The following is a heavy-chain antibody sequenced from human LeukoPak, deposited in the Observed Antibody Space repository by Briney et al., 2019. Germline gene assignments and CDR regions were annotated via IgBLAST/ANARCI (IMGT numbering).Heavy chain of an antibody. Sequence: TGGSLRLSCAASGFTFSSYNMNWVRQAPGKGLEWVSSISSSSSYIYYADSVKGRFTVSRDNAKNSLYLQVNSLRAEDTAVYYCASDMYDYGSWSYYEYWGQGTLVTVYS. J-gene: IGHJ4*02. D-gene: IGHD3-10*01. CDR3: ASDMYDYGSWSYYEY. V-gene: IGHV3-21*01. CDR2: ISSSSSYI. CDR1: GFTFSSYN.